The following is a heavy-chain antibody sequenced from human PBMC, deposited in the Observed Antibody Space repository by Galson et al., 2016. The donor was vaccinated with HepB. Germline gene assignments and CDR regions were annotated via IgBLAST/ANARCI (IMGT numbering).Heavy chain of an antibody. V-gene: IGHV4-59*01. CDR2: ISYIGST. CDR1: GGSISSYY. Sequence: ETLSLTCTASGGSISSYYWSWIRQPPEKGLEWIGCISYIGSTNYNPSLKSRVTISVDTSKNQFSLKLNSVTAADTAVYYCARVPTYGDSPSSYYYYGLDVWGQGTTVTVSS. J-gene: IGHJ6*02. D-gene: IGHD4-17*01. CDR3: ARVPTYGDSPSSYYYYGLDV.